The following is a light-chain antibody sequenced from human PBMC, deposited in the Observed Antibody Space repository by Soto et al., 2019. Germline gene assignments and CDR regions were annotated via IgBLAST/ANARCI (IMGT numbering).Light chain of an antibody. CDR2: GAS. Sequence: EIVMTQSPATLSVSPGERATLSCRASQSVSSNLAWYQQKPGQAPRLLNYGASTMVTDIPARFSGSGSGPAFTLTISSLQSEDFAVYYCQQYNYWPPSITFGPGTKVDIK. J-gene: IGKJ3*01. CDR1: QSVSSN. CDR3: QQYNYWPPSIT. V-gene: IGKV3-15*01.